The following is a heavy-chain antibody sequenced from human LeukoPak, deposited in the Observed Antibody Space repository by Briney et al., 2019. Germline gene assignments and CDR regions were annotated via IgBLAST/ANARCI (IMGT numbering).Heavy chain of an antibody. CDR2: IYPGDSDV. J-gene: IGHJ6*03. CDR1: GYNFTTYW. V-gene: IGHV5-51*01. CDR3: ARPGRPPGLESGKDYYYYYMDV. Sequence: GEPLKISCKGSGYNFTTYWIGWVRQMPGQGLEWIGIIYPGDSDVRYSPSFQGPVSISTDHPITTASLQWSVLQASDTAMYYCARPGRPPGLESGKDYYYYYMDVWGKGTTVIVSS. D-gene: IGHD3-3*01.